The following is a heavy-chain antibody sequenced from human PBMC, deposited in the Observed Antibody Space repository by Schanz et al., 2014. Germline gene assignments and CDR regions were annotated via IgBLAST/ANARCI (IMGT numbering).Heavy chain of an antibody. CDR1: GFTFTGHW. V-gene: IGHV3-7*01. J-gene: IGHJ4*02. CDR3: ARVLGGDEGLDQ. D-gene: IGHD4-17*01. CDR2: IKEDGSKK. Sequence: DVQLVESGGGLVQPGGSLRLSCAASGFTFTGHWMSWVRQAPGKGLEWVANIKEDGSKKYYVDSVKGRFTISRDNPKNSLCLQMNSLRAEDTALYYCARVLGGDEGLDQWGQGTLVTVSS.